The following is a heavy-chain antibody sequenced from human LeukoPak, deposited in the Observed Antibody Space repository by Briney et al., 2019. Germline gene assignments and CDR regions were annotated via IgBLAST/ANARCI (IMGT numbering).Heavy chain of an antibody. CDR2: IYSGGST. V-gene: IGHV3-53*01. D-gene: IGHD3-3*01. Sequence: QPGGSLRLSCAASGFTVSNNYMNWVRQAPGKGLEWVSVIYSGGSTYYADSVKGRFTISRDNSKNTLYLQINSLRAEDTAVYYCARDYSTRRITIFGVGGDYFDYWGQGTLVTVSS. CDR1: GFTVSNNY. CDR3: ARDYSTRRITIFGVGGDYFDY. J-gene: IGHJ4*02.